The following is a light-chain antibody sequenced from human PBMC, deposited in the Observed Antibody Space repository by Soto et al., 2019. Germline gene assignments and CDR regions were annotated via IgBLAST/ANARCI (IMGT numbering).Light chain of an antibody. CDR3: HQYHDWPPE. V-gene: IGKV1-9*01. J-gene: IGKJ3*01. CDR2: DAS. CDR1: QGISTF. Sequence: DIQLTQSPSLLSASVGDRVTITCRASQGISTFLAWYQQHPGTAPKRLIYDASNLQSGVLSRFSGSGSGTEFTLTISSLQPEDFATYYCHQYHDWPPEFGPGTKVQIK.